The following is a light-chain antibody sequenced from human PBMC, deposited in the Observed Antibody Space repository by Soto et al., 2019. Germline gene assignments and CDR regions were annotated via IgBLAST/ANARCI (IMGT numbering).Light chain of an antibody. CDR1: QGISSW. CDR2: AAS. J-gene: IGKJ4*01. V-gene: IGKV1-12*01. CDR3: QQTTSFPLT. Sequence: DIQMTQSPSFVSAPVGDRVTITCRASQGISSWLAWYQHRPGRAPKLLIHAASNLESGVPSRFSGSGSGTDFTLTISSLQPEDFATYYCQQTTSFPLTFGGGTKVEIK.